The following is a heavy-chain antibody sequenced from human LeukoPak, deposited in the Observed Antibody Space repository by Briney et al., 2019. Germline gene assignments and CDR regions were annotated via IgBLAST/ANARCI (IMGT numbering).Heavy chain of an antibody. J-gene: IGHJ4*02. CDR3: ARGGSFVEY. CDR1: RFTFSNYE. V-gene: IGHV3-48*03. Sequence: GGSLRLSCAASRFTFSNYEMHWGRRAPGKGLEWVSYISSGGSTVYYADSVKGRFAVSRDNAKNSLYLQMSSLRAEDTAVYYCARGGSFVEYWGQGTLVSVSS. D-gene: IGHD3-10*01. CDR2: ISSGGSTV.